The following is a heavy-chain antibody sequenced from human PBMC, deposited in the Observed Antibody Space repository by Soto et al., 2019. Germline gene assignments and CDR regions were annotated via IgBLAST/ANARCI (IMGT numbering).Heavy chain of an antibody. Sequence: QVQLQESGPGLVKPSETLSLTCTVPGGSIDTYYWSWIRQPPGKGLEYIGYISHTGTTDSNPSLKSRVTLSIDTSKNQFSLNLSSVTASDTASYYCARLIRGAAAAFDSWGQGSLVTVSS. D-gene: IGHD6-25*01. CDR2: ISHTGTT. V-gene: IGHV4-59*08. J-gene: IGHJ4*02. CDR1: GGSIDTYY. CDR3: ARLIRGAAAAFDS.